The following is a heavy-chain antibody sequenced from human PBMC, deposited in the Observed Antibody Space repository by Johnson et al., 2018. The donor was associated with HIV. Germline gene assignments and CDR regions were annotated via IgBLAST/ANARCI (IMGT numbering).Heavy chain of an antibody. CDR2: ISYDGDNE. CDR1: GFTFSNYG. CDR3: RSQWTMITFGGDNAFDI. V-gene: IGHV3-30*03. Sequence: QVQLVESGGGVVQPGRSLRLSCSASGFTFSNYGMQWVRQAPGKGLEWVAVISYDGDNEYYADSVKGRFTISRDDSKNTLYLQMNSLKTEDTGVYYCRSQWTMITFGGDNAFDIWGQGTMVTVSS. D-gene: IGHD3-16*01. J-gene: IGHJ3*02.